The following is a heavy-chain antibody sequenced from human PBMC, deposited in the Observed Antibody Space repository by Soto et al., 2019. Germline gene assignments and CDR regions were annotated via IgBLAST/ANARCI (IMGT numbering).Heavy chain of an antibody. Sequence: GGSLRLSCAASGFTFSNYWMHWVRQAPGKGLVWVSRTKSDGSSISHADSVKGRFTISRDNARNTLYLQMNSLRAEDTAVYYCGRGGFSGSGSYIQGDYWGEGTLVTVSS. CDR1: GFTFSNYW. D-gene: IGHD3-10*01. CDR2: TKSDGSSI. CDR3: GRGGFSGSGSYIQGDY. V-gene: IGHV3-74*01. J-gene: IGHJ4*02.